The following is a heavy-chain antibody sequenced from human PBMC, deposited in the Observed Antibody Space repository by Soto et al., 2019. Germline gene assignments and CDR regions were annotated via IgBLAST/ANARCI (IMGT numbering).Heavy chain of an antibody. CDR3: ASKALSSFDGFDP. CDR2: ITADYGNT. D-gene: IGHD2-15*01. Sequence: QLQLVQSGTELKKPGASVKVSCKASGYTFTNYGITWVRQAPGPGLEGMGWITADYGNTNYEQKFQGRVTMTTATSTNTTYIELRSPVSDSAAGDYYASKALSSFDGFDPWGQGTMVTVSS. J-gene: IGHJ5*02. V-gene: IGHV1-18*04. CDR1: GYTFTNYG.